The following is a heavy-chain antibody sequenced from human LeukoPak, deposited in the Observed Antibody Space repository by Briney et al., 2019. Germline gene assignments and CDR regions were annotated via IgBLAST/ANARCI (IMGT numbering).Heavy chain of an antibody. J-gene: IGHJ4*02. CDR2: INSKTQT. CDR1: GFTFSSYS. V-gene: IGHV3-48*01. D-gene: IGHD7-27*01. CDR3: ARDSHWAFDY. Sequence: PTGRSLRLSCAASGFTFSSYSMNWVRQAPGKGLEWVSYINSKTQTYADSVKGRFTISRDEAKNSLYLQMNSLRVEDTAVYYCARDSHWAFDYWGQGTLVTVSS.